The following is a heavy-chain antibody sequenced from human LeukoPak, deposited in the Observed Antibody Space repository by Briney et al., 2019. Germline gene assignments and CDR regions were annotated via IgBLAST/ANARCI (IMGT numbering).Heavy chain of an antibody. CDR1: GYTSTSYA. Sequence: ASVTVSCKASGYTSTSYAMHWVRQAPGQRLEWMGWINAGNGNTKYSQKFQGRVTITRDTSASTAYMELSSLRSEDTAVYYCASSSSSSLYYYGMDVWGQGTTVTVSS. CDR2: INAGNGNT. V-gene: IGHV1-3*01. J-gene: IGHJ6*02. D-gene: IGHD6-6*01. CDR3: ASSSSSSLYYYGMDV.